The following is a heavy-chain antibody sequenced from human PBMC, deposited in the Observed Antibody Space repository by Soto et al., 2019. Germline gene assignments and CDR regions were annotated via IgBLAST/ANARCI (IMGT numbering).Heavy chain of an antibody. CDR3: AKDQGITTFGVYSMYYYGMDL. Sequence: QVQLVQSGAEVKKPGASVKVSCKASGYTFTNSGISWVRQAPGQGLEWMGWISTDNGNTNYAQHLQGRVSMTTDTSTSTPYMELRSLRDEGTSVYYCAKDQGITTFGVYSMYYYGMDLWRQGTTVTFSS. CDR1: GYTFTNSG. D-gene: IGHD3-3*01. CDR2: ISTDNGNT. V-gene: IGHV1-18*01. J-gene: IGHJ6*02.